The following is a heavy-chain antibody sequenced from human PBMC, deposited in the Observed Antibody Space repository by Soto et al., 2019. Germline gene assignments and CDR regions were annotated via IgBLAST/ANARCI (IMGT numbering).Heavy chain of an antibody. CDR2: IYNSGST. D-gene: IGHD6-6*01. CDR1: GGSISSGDYY. J-gene: IGHJ6*02. CDR3: ARVSYSSYPRYYCYGMDV. Sequence: PSETLSLTCTVPGGSISSGDYYWSWIRQHPGKGLEWIGHIYNSGSTYYNPSLKSRVTISVDTSKNQFSLKLNSVTAADTAVYYCARVSYSSYPRYYCYGMDVWGQGTTVTVSS. V-gene: IGHV4-31*03.